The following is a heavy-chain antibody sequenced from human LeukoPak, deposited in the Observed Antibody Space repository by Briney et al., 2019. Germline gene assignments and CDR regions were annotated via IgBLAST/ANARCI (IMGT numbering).Heavy chain of an antibody. CDR2: ISGSGQSI. Sequence: PGGSLRLSCAGSGFTSSDYGMNWVRQAPGKGLEWVSVISGSGQSIHYADSVKGRFTISRDNSKNTVYLQMNSLRAEDTALYYCAKDAGSYFATDPFGIWGPGTLVTVSS. V-gene: IGHV3-23*01. CDR3: AKDAGSYFATDPFGI. J-gene: IGHJ3*02. D-gene: IGHD2/OR15-2a*01. CDR1: GFTSSDYG.